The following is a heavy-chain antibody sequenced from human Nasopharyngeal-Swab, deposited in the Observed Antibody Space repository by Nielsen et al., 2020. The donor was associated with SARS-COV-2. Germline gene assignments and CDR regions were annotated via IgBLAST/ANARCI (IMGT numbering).Heavy chain of an antibody. Sequence: WIRQPPGKGLEWIGEIHHSGSTTYNPPLKSRVTISIDKSKNQLSLRVTSVTAADTAVYYCARDREKDRLRYYGMDVWGQGTTVTVSS. D-gene: IGHD1-14*01. CDR3: ARDREKDRLRYYGMDV. J-gene: IGHJ6*02. CDR2: IHHSGST. V-gene: IGHV4-4*02.